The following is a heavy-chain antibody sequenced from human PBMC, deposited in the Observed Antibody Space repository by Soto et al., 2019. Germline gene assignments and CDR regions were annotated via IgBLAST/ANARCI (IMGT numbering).Heavy chain of an antibody. Sequence: ASVKVSFKASGGTFSSYAISWVRQAPGQGLEWMGGIIPVFGTANYAQKFQGRVTITADESTSTAYMELSSLRSEDTAVYYCARGAPAAGTIHYYYYGMDVWGQGTTVTVSS. CDR2: IIPVFGTA. V-gene: IGHV1-69*13. CDR1: GGTFSSYA. CDR3: ARGAPAAGTIHYYYYGMDV. J-gene: IGHJ6*02. D-gene: IGHD6-13*01.